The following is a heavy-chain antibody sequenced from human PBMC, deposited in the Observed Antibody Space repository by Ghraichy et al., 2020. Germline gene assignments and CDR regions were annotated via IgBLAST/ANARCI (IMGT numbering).Heavy chain of an antibody. CDR2: IGSGRTFM. CDR1: GFTFSAYT. V-gene: IGHV3-21*01. D-gene: IGHD1-1*01. Sequence: GGSLRLSCAASGFTFSAYTMSWVRQPPGRDLEWVSSIGSGRTFMYYADSVRGRFTISRDDTKKSLYLQMNVLRVEDTAVYYCATTQTGTTSGASDSWGQGTLVTVSS. CDR3: ATTQTGTTSGASDS. J-gene: IGHJ4*02.